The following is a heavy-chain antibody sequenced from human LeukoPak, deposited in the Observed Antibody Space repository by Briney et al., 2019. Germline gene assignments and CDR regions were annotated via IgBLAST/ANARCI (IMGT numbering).Heavy chain of an antibody. Sequence: ASVKVSCKASGYTFTGYYMHWVRQAPGQGLEWMGWINPNSGGTNYAQKFQGRVTMTRDTSISTAYMELSRLRSDDTAVYYCARGYSYGHYYFGYWGQGTLVTVSS. V-gene: IGHV1-2*02. CDR3: ARGYSYGHYYFGY. CDR1: GYTFTGYY. CDR2: INPNSGGT. J-gene: IGHJ4*02. D-gene: IGHD5-18*01.